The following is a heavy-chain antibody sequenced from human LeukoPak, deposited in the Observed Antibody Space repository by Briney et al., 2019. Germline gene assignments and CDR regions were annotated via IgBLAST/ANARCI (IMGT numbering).Heavy chain of an antibody. D-gene: IGHD6-13*01. Sequence: PGGSLRLSCAASGFTFSSYAMHWVRQAPGKGLEWVAVISYDGSNKYYADSVKGRFTISRDNSKNTLYLQMNSLRAEDTAVYYCARGEAAAGTYYWGQGTLVTVSS. CDR1: GFTFSSYA. V-gene: IGHV3-30*04. J-gene: IGHJ4*02. CDR2: ISYDGSNK. CDR3: ARGEAAAGTYY.